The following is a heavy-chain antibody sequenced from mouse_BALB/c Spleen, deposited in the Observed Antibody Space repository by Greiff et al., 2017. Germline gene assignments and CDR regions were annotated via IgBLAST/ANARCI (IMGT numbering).Heavy chain of an antibody. Sequence: QVQLQQSGPGLVQPSQSLSITCTASGFSLTGFGVHWVRQSPGKGLEWLGVIWSGGSTDYNAAFISRLSISRDTSKSQVFLKMNSLQANDTAIYYCARNHGNYFDYWGQGTTLTVSS. CDR1: GFSLTGFG. V-gene: IGHV2-2*02. CDR2: IWSGGST. D-gene: IGHD2-1*01. J-gene: IGHJ2*01. CDR3: ARNHGNYFDY.